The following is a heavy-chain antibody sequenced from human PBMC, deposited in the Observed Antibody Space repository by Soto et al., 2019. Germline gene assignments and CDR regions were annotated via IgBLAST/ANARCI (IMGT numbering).Heavy chain of an antibody. J-gene: IGHJ5*02. V-gene: IGHV2-5*02. Sequence: QITLKESGPTLVKPTQTLTLTCTFSGFSLSTTGVGVGWIRQPPGKALEWLALIYWDGEKRYSPSLKSRLTITKDTSKTQVVLTMTNIDPVDTATYFCAHRPWYAFEPWGQGILVTVSS. D-gene: IGHD6-13*01. CDR1: GFSLSTTGVG. CDR3: AHRPWYAFEP. CDR2: IYWDGEK.